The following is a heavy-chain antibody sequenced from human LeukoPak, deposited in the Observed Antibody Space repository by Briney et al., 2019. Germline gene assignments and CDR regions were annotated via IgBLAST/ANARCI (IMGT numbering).Heavy chain of an antibody. Sequence: SETLSLTCTVSGGSISSGGYYWSWIRQPPGKGLEWIGYIYHSGSTYYNPSLKSRATISVDRSKNQFSLKLSSVTAADTAVYYCASRVRGSYDFWSGYYKGYFDYWGQGTLVTVSS. D-gene: IGHD3-3*01. J-gene: IGHJ4*02. V-gene: IGHV4-30-2*01. CDR1: GGSISSGGYY. CDR2: IYHSGST. CDR3: ASRVRGSYDFWSGYYKGYFDY.